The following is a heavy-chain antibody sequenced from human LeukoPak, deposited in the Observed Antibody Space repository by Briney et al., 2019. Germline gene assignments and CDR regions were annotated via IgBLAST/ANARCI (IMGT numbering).Heavy chain of an antibody. Sequence: SETLSLTCTVSGGSISSYYWSWTRQPAGKGLEWIGRIYASGSTNYNPSLKSRVTMSIDMSKKQFSLKLSSVTAADTAVYYCARRRVVPAANWFDPWGQGTLVTVSS. CDR1: GGSISSYY. V-gene: IGHV4-4*07. CDR3: ARRRVVPAANWFDP. J-gene: IGHJ5*02. D-gene: IGHD2-2*01. CDR2: IYASGST.